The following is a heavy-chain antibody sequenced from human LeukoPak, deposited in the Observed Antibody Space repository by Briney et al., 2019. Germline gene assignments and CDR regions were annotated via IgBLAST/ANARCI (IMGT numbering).Heavy chain of an antibody. D-gene: IGHD3-3*01. J-gene: IGHJ5*02. CDR3: TRDFWSGYSIDP. Sequence: GGSLRLSCAASGFTFSNARMSWVRQAPGEALEWVGRNKSKSDGGTTDYAEPVKGRFTISRDDSKNTLYLQMNSLKTEDTAVYYCTRDFWSGYSIDPWGQGTLVTVSS. CDR2: NKSKSDGGTT. V-gene: IGHV3-15*01. CDR1: GFTFSNAR.